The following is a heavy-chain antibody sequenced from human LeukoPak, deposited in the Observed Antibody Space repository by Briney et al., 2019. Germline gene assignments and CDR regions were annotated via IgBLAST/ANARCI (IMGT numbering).Heavy chain of an antibody. CDR3: AKLMTTVTTFHY. D-gene: IGHD4-17*01. CDR1: GFTFRNYA. Sequence: QPGGSLRLSCAASGFTFRNYAVSWARQAPGKGLEWVSGISGCGGTTYNADSVKGRFTISSDISKNTLWLQMNSLRAEDTAVYYCAKLMTTVTTFHYWGQGTLVTVSS. CDR2: ISGCGGTT. V-gene: IGHV3-23*01. J-gene: IGHJ4*02.